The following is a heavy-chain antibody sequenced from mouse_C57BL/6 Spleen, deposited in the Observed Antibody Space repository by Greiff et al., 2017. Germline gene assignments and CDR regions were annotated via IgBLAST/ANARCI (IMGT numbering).Heavy chain of an antibody. J-gene: IGHJ4*01. CDR2: IHPNSGST. CDR1: GYTFTSYW. V-gene: IGHV1-64*01. D-gene: IGHD2-2*01. CDR3: ARSGSTMVTTRGYYYAMDY. Sequence: QVQLQQPGAELVKPGASVKLSCKASGYTFTSYWMHWVKQRPGQGLEWIGMIHPNSGSTNYNEKFKSKATLTVDKSSSTAYMQLSSLTSEDSAVYYCARSGSTMVTTRGYYYAMDYWGQGTSVTVSS.